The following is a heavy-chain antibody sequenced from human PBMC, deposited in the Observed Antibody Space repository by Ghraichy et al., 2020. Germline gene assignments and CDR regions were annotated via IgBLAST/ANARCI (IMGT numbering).Heavy chain of an antibody. V-gene: IGHV3-53*01. CDR1: GFTVSSNY. Sequence: GGSLRLSCAASGFTVSSNYMSWVRQAPGKGLEWVSVIYSGGSTYYADSAKGRFSISRDNSKNTLYLQMNSLRAEDTAVYYCARGDSSGYYPLGVWGQGTLVTVSS. D-gene: IGHD3-22*01. J-gene: IGHJ4*02. CDR2: IYSGGST. CDR3: ARGDSSGYYPLGV.